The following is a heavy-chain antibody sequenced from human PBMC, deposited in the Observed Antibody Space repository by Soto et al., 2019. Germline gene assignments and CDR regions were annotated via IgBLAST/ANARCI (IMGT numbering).Heavy chain of an antibody. CDR1: GYIFSNYE. Sequence: QVQLVQSGAEMKKPGASVKVSCKASGYIFSNYEISWVRQAPGQGLEWMGWISPNNGDTNYARKFQGRVTMTTDTSTSQGYMEMGGLKSDYAATYYGPRRQGRRNSFGGVTEDENCGQGTMVTVSS. CDR2: ISPNNGDT. D-gene: IGHD3-3*01. CDR3: PRRQGRRNSFGGVTEDEN. V-gene: IGHV1-18*01. J-gene: IGHJ4*02.